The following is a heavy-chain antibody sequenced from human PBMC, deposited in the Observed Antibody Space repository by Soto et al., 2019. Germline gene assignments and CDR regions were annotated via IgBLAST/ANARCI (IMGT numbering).Heavy chain of an antibody. D-gene: IGHD1-1*01. CDR1: GFIFSGHD. CDR3: ARASAGLDY. J-gene: IGHJ4*02. Sequence: AGGSLRLSCAGSGFIFSGHDMHWVRQATGKGLEWVSSIGTAGDTYYVDSVKGRFTISRENAKNSLYLQMNSLRAEDTAVYYCARASAGLDYWGQG. V-gene: IGHV3-13*01. CDR2: IGTAGDT.